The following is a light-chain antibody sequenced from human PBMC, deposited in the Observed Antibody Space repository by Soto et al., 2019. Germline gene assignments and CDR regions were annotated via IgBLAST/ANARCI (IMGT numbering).Light chain of an antibody. J-gene: IGKJ5*01. V-gene: IGKV3D-20*02. CDR2: DAS. Sequence: EIMLTQAPGTLSLSPGDRATLSCRASQSVSGSYLAWYQQKPGQAPRLLISDASNRATGIPARFSGSGSGTDFTLTISSLEPEDFAVYYCQQRSNLVSFGQGTRLEIK. CDR1: QSVSGSY. CDR3: QQRSNLVS.